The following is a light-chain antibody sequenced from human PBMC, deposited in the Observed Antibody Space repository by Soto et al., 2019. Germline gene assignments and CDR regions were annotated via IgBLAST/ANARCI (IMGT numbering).Light chain of an antibody. V-gene: IGKV3-20*01. J-gene: IGKJ1*01. CDR3: QQYGSSPPT. CDR2: DAS. Sequence: EIVLTQSPGTLSLSPGERATLSCRASQSVSSYLAWYQQKPGQAPRLLIYDASNRATGIPAGFSGSGSGTDFTLTISSLEPEDFAVYYCQQYGSSPPTFGQGTKVDIK. CDR1: QSVSSY.